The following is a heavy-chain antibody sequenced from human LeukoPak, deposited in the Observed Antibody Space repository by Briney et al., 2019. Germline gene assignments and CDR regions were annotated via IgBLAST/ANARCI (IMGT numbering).Heavy chain of an antibody. CDR1: AFTFRSYA. Sequence: GGSLRLSCAASAFTFRSYAMSWVRQAGGKGLEWISYISRTGNSIYYADSVKGRFTISRDSAKNSLYLQMNSLRAEDTAVYYCARGPYSSNWYVDYWGQGTLVTVAS. CDR2: ISRTGNSI. D-gene: IGHD6-13*01. V-gene: IGHV3-48*03. J-gene: IGHJ4*02. CDR3: ARGPYSSNWYVDY.